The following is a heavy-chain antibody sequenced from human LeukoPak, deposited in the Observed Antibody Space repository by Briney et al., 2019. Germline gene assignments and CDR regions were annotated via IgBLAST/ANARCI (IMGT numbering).Heavy chain of an antibody. J-gene: IGHJ4*02. CDR1: GFTFSSYA. D-gene: IGHD3-3*01. CDR2: ISGSGGST. Sequence: PGGSLRLSCAASGFTFSSYAMSWVRQAPGKGLEWVSAISGSGGSTYYADSVKGRFTISRDNSKNTLYLQMNSLRAEDTAAYYCAEDSARKYYDFWSGHWDYWGQGTLVTVSS. CDR3: AEDSARKYYDFWSGHWDY. V-gene: IGHV3-23*01.